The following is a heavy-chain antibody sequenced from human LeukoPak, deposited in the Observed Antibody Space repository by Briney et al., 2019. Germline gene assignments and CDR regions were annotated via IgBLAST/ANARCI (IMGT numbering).Heavy chain of an antibody. J-gene: IGHJ4*02. Sequence: ASVKVSCNASVYTFTSYAIHLLLQAPGQGLEWMGIINPSGGSTSYAQKFQGRVTMTRDTSTSTVYMELSSLSSEDTAVSYCARDPQNPYYYGSGSYHFDYGGQGTLVTVSS. V-gene: IGHV1-46*01. CDR3: ARDPQNPYYYGSGSYHFDY. CDR2: INPSGGST. D-gene: IGHD3-10*01. CDR1: VYTFTSYA.